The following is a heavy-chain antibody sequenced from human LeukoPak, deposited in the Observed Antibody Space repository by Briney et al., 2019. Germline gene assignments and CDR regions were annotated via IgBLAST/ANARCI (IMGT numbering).Heavy chain of an antibody. V-gene: IGHV1-2*02. Sequence: ASVKVSCKASGYTFTGYYMHWVRQAPGQGLEWMGWINPNSDGTNYAQKFQGRVTMTRDTSISTAYMELSRLRSDDTAVYYCARGYCSSTSCYTCFDYWGQGTLVTVSS. D-gene: IGHD2-2*02. CDR2: INPNSDGT. J-gene: IGHJ4*02. CDR3: ARGYCSSTSCYTCFDY. CDR1: GYTFTGYY.